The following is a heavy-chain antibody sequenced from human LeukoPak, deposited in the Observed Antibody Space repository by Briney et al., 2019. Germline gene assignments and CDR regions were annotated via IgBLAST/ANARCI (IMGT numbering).Heavy chain of an antibody. V-gene: IGHV3-64*04. J-gene: IGHJ4*02. CDR3: ARGPGIAAPGTKGGVY. D-gene: IGHD6-13*01. CDR2: ISTNGGST. CDR1: GFTFSTYA. Sequence: PGGSLRLSCSASGFTFSTYAMHWVRQAPGKGLEYVSAISTNGGSTYYADSVKGRFTISTDTPKNTMYLQMNSLRAEDTAVYYCARGPGIAAPGTKGGVYWGQGTLVTVSS.